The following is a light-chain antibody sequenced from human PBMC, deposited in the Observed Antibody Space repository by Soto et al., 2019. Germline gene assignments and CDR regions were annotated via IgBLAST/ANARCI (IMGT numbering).Light chain of an antibody. CDR3: QTWGTGIHYV. CDR2: LNSDGSH. Sequence: QPVLTQSPSASASLGASVKLTCTLSSGHSSYAIAWHQQQPEKGPRYLMKLNSDGSHSKGDGIPDRFSGSSSGAKRYLTISSLQSEDEADYYCQTWGTGIHYVFGTGTKVTVL. CDR1: SGHSSYA. J-gene: IGLJ1*01. V-gene: IGLV4-69*01.